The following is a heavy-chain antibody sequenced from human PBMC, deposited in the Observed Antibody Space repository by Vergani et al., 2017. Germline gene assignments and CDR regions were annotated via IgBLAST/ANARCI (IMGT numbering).Heavy chain of an antibody. J-gene: IGHJ4*02. CDR2: IHYDGSHE. CDR3: ARDRGCATISCYFSGAFDY. CDR1: GFPFHDFG. D-gene: IGHD2-2*01. V-gene: IGHV3-30*02. Sequence: VKLVESGGGLVQPGQSLRLACITSGFPFHDFGINWVRQAPGKGLEWVAFIHYDGSHEYYIDSVKGRFTISRDNSKNTLILQMNGLRAEDTAVYYCARDRGCATISCYFSGAFDYWGLGTLVSVSS.